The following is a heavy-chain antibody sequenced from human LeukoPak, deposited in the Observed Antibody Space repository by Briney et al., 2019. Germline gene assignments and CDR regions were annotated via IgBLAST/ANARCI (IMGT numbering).Heavy chain of an antibody. CDR3: ARAFTVGATFDY. V-gene: IGHV4-59*01. CDR2: IYYSGST. D-gene: IGHD1-26*01. Sequence: PSEALSLTCTVSGGSISSYYWSWIRQPPGKGLEWIGYIYYSGSTNYNPSLKSRVTISVDTPKNQFSLKLSSVTAADTAVYYCARAFTVGATFDYWGQGTLVTVSS. J-gene: IGHJ4*02. CDR1: GGSISSYY.